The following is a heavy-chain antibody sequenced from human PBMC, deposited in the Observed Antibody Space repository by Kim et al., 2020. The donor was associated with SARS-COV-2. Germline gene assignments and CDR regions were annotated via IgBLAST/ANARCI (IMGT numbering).Heavy chain of an antibody. CDR3: ARYKTTVTSPLAY. V-gene: IGHV4-34*01. Sequence: KDNPSLTSRVTLSVDPSKNQCSLRLSSVTAADTAVYYCARYKTTVTSPLAYWGQGTLVTVSS. D-gene: IGHD4-17*01. J-gene: IGHJ4*02.